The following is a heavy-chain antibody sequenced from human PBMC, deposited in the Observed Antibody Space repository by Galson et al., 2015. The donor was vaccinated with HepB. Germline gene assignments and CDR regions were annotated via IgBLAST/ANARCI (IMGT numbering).Heavy chain of an antibody. D-gene: IGHD1-14*01. Sequence: SLRLSCVASGFPFRNFGMHWVRQAPGKGLEWVAVIWYDDGSNKKYADSVKGRFTISRDNAKNSLHLQMENLRAEDTAVYYCARGAGWVFDSRGQGTLVTVSS. CDR2: IWYDDGSNK. CDR3: ARGAGWVFDS. V-gene: IGHV3-33*01. J-gene: IGHJ4*02. CDR1: GFPFRNFG.